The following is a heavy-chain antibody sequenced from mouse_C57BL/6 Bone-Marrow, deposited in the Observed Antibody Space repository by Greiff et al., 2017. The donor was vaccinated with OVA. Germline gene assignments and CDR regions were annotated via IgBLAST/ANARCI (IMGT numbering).Heavy chain of an antibody. V-gene: IGHV1-81*01. Sequence: QVQLQQSGAELARPGVSVKLSCKASGYTFTSYGISWVKQRTGQGLEWIGEIYHRSGNTYYNEKFKGKATLTADKSSSTAYMELRSLTSEDSAVYFCARLGTAMDYWGQGTSVTVSS. J-gene: IGHJ4*01. D-gene: IGHD4-1*01. CDR3: ARLGTAMDY. CDR1: GYTFTSYG. CDR2: IYHRSGNT.